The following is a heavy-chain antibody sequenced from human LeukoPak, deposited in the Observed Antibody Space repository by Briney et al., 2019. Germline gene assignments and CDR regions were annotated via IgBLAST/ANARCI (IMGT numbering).Heavy chain of an antibody. CDR2: IYYSGST. V-gene: IGHV4-31*03. CDR3: ARGAKINNGGYYNY. J-gene: IGHJ4*02. Sequence: SETLSLTCTVSGRSISSGGYYWSWIRQHPGKGLEWIGYIYYSGSTYYNPSLKSRVTISVDTSKNQFSLKLSSVTAADTAVYYCARGAKINNGGYYNYWGQGTLVTVSS. CDR1: GRSISSGGYY. D-gene: IGHD3-3*01.